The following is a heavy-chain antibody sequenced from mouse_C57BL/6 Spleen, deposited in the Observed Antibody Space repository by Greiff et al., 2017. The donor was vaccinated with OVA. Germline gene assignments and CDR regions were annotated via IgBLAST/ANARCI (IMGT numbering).Heavy chain of an antibody. CDR2: IDPEDGET. CDR3: AYSWFAY. V-gene: IGHV14-2*01. Sequence: VQLKESGAELVKPGASVKLSCTASGFNIKDYYMHWVKQRTEQGLEWIGRIDPEDGETKYAPKFQGKATITADPSSNTAYLQLSSLTSEDTAVYYCAYSWFAYWGQGTLVTVSA. CDR1: GFNIKDYY. J-gene: IGHJ3*01.